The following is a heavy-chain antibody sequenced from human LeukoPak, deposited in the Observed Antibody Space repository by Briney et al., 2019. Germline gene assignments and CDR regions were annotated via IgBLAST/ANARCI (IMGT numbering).Heavy chain of an antibody. V-gene: IGHV4-59*08. CDR1: GGSISTYY. D-gene: IGHD3-22*01. CDR3: ARGVSYYDSSGYYNEYFQH. Sequence: SETLSLTCIVSGGSISTYYWSWIRQPPGKGLEWIGYFYYSGTTNYNPSLKSRVTISVDTSKNQFSLKLSSVTAADTAVYYCARGVSYYDSSGYYNEYFQHWGQGTLVTVSS. CDR2: FYYSGTT. J-gene: IGHJ1*01.